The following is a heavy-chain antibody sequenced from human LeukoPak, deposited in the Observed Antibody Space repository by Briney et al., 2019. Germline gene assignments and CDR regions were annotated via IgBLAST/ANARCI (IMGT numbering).Heavy chain of an antibody. D-gene: IGHD6-19*01. J-gene: IGHJ4*02. Sequence: SETLSLTCAVYGGSFSGYYWSWIRQPPGKGLEWIGEINHSGSTNYNPSLKSRVTISVDTSKNQFSLKLSSVTAADTAVYYCAGVLAVAGVYYFDYWGQGTLVTVSS. CDR2: INHSGST. CDR3: AGVLAVAGVYYFDY. CDR1: GGSFSGYY. V-gene: IGHV4-34*01.